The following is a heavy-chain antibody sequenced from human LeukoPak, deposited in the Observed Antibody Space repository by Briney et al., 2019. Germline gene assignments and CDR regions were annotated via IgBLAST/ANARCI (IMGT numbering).Heavy chain of an antibody. CDR3: ARVEYDSSGYLDY. V-gene: IGHV3-11*01. D-gene: IGHD3-22*01. J-gene: IGHJ4*02. CDR2: ISSSGSTI. Sequence: GGSLRLSCAASGFTFSDYYMSWIRQAPGKGLEWVSYISSSGSTIYYADSVKGRFTISRDNAKNSLYPQMNSLRAEDTAVYYCARVEYDSSGYLDYWGQGTLVTVSS. CDR1: GFTFSDYY.